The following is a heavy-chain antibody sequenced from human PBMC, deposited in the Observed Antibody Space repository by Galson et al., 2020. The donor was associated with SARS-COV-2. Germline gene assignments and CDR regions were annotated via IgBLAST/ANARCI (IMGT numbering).Heavy chain of an antibody. CDR1: GGSIKSYSYY. J-gene: IGHJ6*02. V-gene: IGHV4-39*01. CDR3: ARRYTSVGLDV. Sequence: SEPLSLICTVSGGSIKSYSYYWAWVRQPPGKGLEWLGRIYYNGDTYYNPYLKSPIAISVDTSRNQFSLKVTSVTAADTAVYYCARRYTSVGLDVWGQGTTVTVSS. CDR2: IYYNGDT. D-gene: IGHD5-18*01.